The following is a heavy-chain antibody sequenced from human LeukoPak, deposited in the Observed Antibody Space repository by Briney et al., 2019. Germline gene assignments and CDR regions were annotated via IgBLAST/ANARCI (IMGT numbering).Heavy chain of an antibody. CDR2: ISSSGSTI. CDR3: ATLPSGGFTDILAVFGFAP. V-gene: IGHV3-48*03. CDR1: GFTFSSYE. Sequence: GGSLRLSCAASGFTFSSYEMNWVRQAPGKGLEWVSYISSSGSTIYYADSVKGRFTISRDNAKNSLYLQMNSLRAEDTAVYYGATLPSGGFTDILAVFGFAPWGRGTLVPVSS. J-gene: IGHJ5*02. D-gene: IGHD3-9*01.